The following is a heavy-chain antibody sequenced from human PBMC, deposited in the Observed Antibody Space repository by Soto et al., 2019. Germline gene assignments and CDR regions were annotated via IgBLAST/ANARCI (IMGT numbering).Heavy chain of an antibody. CDR2: ISSSSHTM. Sequence: EVQLVESGGGLVQPGGSLRLSCAASGFTFSVYSMNWVRQAPGKGLEWVSYISSSSHTMYYEDSVKGRFTISRDNAKNSLYLQMNSLRDEDTAVYYCARGPLGTVAARLDPWGQGTLITVSS. CDR1: GFTFSVYS. J-gene: IGHJ5*02. D-gene: IGHD6-19*01. CDR3: ARGPLGTVAARLDP. V-gene: IGHV3-48*02.